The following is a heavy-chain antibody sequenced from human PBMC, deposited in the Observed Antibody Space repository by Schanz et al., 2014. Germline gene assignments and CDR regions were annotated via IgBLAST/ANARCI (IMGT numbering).Heavy chain of an antibody. CDR3: AKGQLLSYYFDY. CDR2: IDRDGSRT. V-gene: IGHV3-23*04. D-gene: IGHD2-21*01. J-gene: IGHJ4*02. CDR1: GFTFSNHA. Sequence: EVQLVESGGGLVQPGGSLRLSCETSGFTFSNHAMSWVRQAPGKGLVWVSRIDRDGSRTNYADSVKGRFTISRDNSKNTLYLQMNSLRAEDTAVYYCAKGQLLSYYFDYWGQGTLVTVSS.